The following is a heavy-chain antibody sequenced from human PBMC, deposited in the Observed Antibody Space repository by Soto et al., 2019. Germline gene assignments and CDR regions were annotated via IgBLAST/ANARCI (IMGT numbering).Heavy chain of an antibody. Sequence: SSAACRVTVDDYAMDGVRQDPGKGLEWVSGISWNSGSIGYADSVKGRFTISRDNAKNSLYLQMNSLRAEDTALYYCAKDKTMVPFNFDYWGQGTLVTVSS. CDR1: RVTVDDYA. D-gene: IGHD3-10*01. V-gene: IGHV3-9*01. CDR2: ISWNSGSI. CDR3: AKDKTMVPFNFDY. J-gene: IGHJ4*02.